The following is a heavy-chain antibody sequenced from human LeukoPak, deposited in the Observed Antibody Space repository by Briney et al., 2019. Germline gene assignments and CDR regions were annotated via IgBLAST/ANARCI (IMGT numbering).Heavy chain of an antibody. CDR2: ISSSGSTI. D-gene: IGHD3-3*01. CDR3: AREGFLEWSYGMDV. J-gene: IGHJ6*02. V-gene: IGHV3-11*01. Sequence: GGSLRLSCAASGFTFSDYYMSWIRQAPGKGLEWVSYISSSGSTIYYADSVKGRFTISRDNAKNSLYLRMNSLRAEDTAVYYCAREGFLEWSYGMDVWGQGTTVTVSS. CDR1: GFTFSDYY.